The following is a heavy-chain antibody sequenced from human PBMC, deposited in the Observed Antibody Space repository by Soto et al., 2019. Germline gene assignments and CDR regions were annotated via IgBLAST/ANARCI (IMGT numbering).Heavy chain of an antibody. D-gene: IGHD6-13*01. CDR1: GFTFSSYA. CDR3: AKDRRYGYSSSWYSNYFDY. V-gene: IGHV3-23*01. J-gene: IGHJ4*02. CDR2: ISGSGGST. Sequence: EVQLLESGGGLVQPGGSLRLSCAASGFTFSSYAMSWVRQAPGKGLEWVSAISGSGGSTYYTDSVKGRFTISRDNSKNTLYLKMNSLRAEDTAVYYCAKDRRYGYSSSWYSNYFDYWGQGTMVTVSS.